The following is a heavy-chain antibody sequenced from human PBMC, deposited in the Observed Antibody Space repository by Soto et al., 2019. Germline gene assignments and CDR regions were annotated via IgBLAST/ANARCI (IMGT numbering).Heavy chain of an antibody. V-gene: IGHV3-48*03. CDR2: ISSSGSKM. Sequence: EVQLVESGGGLVQPGGSLRVSCEASGFIFSRYEMHWVRQAPGKGLEWVSYISSSGSKMNYADSVKGRFTVSRDNAKNSLNLDMNSLRAEETAVYYCARRYSKDLPLDYWGQGNVVNVS. CDR3: ARRYSKDLPLDY. D-gene: IGHD4-4*01. J-gene: IGHJ4*02. CDR1: GFIFSRYE.